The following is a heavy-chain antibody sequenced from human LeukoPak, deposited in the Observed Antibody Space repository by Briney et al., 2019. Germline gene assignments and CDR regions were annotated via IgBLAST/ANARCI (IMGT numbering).Heavy chain of an antibody. Sequence: EGSLRLSCAASGFTFSSYWMSWVRQAPGKGLEWVANIKQDGSEKYYVDSVKGRFTISRDNAKNSLYLQMNSLRAEDTAVYYCARWCSMGTVLRFLEWHDFDIWGQGTMVTVSS. CDR2: IKQDGSEK. J-gene: IGHJ3*02. D-gene: IGHD3-3*01. V-gene: IGHV3-7*01. CDR3: ARWCSMGTVLRFLEWHDFDI. CDR1: GFTFSSYW.